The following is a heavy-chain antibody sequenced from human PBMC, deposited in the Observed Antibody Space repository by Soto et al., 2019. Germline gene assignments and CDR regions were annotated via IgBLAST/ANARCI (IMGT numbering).Heavy chain of an antibody. CDR3: AKLPPNIVVVPAAPSFDY. CDR1: GFTFSSYA. CDR2: ISGSGGST. J-gene: IGHJ4*02. Sequence: GGSLRLSCAASGFTFSSYAMSWVRQDPGKGLEWVSAISGSGGSTYYADSVKGRFTISRDNSKNTLYLQMNSLRAEDTAVYYCAKLPPNIVVVPAAPSFDYWGQGTLVTVSS. V-gene: IGHV3-23*01. D-gene: IGHD2-2*01.